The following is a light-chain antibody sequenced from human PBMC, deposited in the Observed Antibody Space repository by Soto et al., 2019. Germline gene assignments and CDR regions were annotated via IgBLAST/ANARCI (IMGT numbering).Light chain of an antibody. CDR3: QTWGTGIQV. V-gene: IGLV4-69*01. J-gene: IGLJ1*01. CDR2: LNSDGSH. Sequence: QLVLTQSPSASASLGASVKITCTLSSGHSSYAIAWHQQQPEKGPPYLMKLNSDGSHTKGDGIPVRFSGSSSGTEGYLTISSLQSEDEADYYCQTWGTGIQVFGTGTKLTVL. CDR1: SGHSSYA.